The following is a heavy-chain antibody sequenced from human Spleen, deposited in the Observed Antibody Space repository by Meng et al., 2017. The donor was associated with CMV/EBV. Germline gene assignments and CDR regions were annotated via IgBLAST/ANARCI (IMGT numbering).Heavy chain of an antibody. V-gene: IGHV4-34*01. J-gene: IGHJ4*02. CDR2: INHSGST. CDR1: GGSFSGYY. Sequence: QVQLQQWGAGLLKPSEXLSLTCAVYGGSFSGYYWSWIRQPPGKGLEWIGEINHSGSTNYNPSLKSRVTISVDTSKNQFSLKLSSVTAADTAVYYCARVDDGGYKSSGFGYWGQGTLVTVSS. D-gene: IGHD5-24*01. CDR3: ARVDDGGYKSSGFGY.